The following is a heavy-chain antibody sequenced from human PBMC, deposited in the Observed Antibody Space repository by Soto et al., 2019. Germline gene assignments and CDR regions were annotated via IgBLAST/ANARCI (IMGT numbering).Heavy chain of an antibody. CDR3: ARGYYSSSWYTYFDY. CDR1: GYTFTSYG. V-gene: IGHV1-18*01. CDR2: ISAYNGNT. Sequence: VKVSCKASGYTFTSYGISWVRQAPGQGLEWMGWISAYNGNTNYAQKLQGRVTMTTDTSTSTAYMELRSLRSDDTAVYYCARGYYSSSWYTYFDYWGQGTLVTVSS. D-gene: IGHD6-13*01. J-gene: IGHJ4*02.